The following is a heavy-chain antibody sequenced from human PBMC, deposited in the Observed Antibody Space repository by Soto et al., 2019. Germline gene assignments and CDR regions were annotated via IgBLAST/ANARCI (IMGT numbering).Heavy chain of an antibody. D-gene: IGHD3-3*01. Sequence: SQTLSLTCAISGDSVSSNSAAWNWIRQSPSRGLEWLGRTYYRSKWYNDYAVSVKSRITINPDTSKNQFSLQLNSVTPEDTAVYYCARDLKYDFWSGYIGWFDPWGQGTLVTVS. CDR1: GDSVSSNSAA. CDR3: ARDLKYDFWSGYIGWFDP. CDR2: TYYRSKWYN. V-gene: IGHV6-1*01. J-gene: IGHJ5*02.